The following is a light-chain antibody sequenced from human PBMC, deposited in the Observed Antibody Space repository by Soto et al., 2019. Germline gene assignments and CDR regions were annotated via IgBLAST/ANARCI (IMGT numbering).Light chain of an antibody. J-gene: IGKJ2*01. CDR1: QSVTSSY. V-gene: IGKV3-20*01. Sequence: EIVLTQSPGTLSLSPGERATLSCRASQSVTSSYLAWYQQKPGQAPRLLIYGASTRATGLPDRFSGSGSGTDFTLTSSRLEPEVFAVYYWQQYGNSPYTFGQGTKLEIK. CDR3: QQYGNSPYT. CDR2: GAS.